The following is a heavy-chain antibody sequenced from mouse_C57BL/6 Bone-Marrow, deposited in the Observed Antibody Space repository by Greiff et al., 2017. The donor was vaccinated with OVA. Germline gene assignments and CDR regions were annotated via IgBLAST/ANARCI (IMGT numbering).Heavy chain of an antibody. CDR1: GISITTGNYR. V-gene: IGHV3-5*01. CDR3: ARDYYGSSHWYCDV. D-gene: IGHD1-1*01. Sequence: EVQLVESGPGLVKPSQTVFLTCTVTGISITTGNYRWSWIRQFQGHKLKWRGYTYYSGTITNKPSLTSRTTIPRDTPKNQFFLEMNSLTAEDTATYYCARDYYGSSHWYCDVWGTGTTVTVSS. CDR2: TYYSGTI. J-gene: IGHJ1*03.